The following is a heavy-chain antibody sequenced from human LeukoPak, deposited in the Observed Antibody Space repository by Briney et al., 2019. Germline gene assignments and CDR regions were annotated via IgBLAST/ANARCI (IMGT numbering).Heavy chain of an antibody. CDR2: IRYDGSNK. J-gene: IGHJ4*02. CDR3: AKVGGRITMIVPRPPHLDY. CDR1: GFTFSSYG. D-gene: IGHD3-22*01. Sequence: PGGSLRLSCAASGFTFSSYGMHWVRQAPGKGLEWVAFIRYDGSNKYYADSVKGRFTISRDNSKNTLYLQMNSLRAEDTAVYYCAKVGGRITMIVPRPPHLDYWGQGTLVTVSS. V-gene: IGHV3-30*02.